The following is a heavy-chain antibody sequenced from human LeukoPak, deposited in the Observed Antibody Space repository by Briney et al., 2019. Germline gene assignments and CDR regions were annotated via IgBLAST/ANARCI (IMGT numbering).Heavy chain of an antibody. CDR3: ARTTEGGYTYGYFYYYYMDV. V-gene: IGHV4-4*07. CDR2: IYSSGST. CDR1: GGSINNYY. J-gene: IGHJ6*03. D-gene: IGHD5-18*01. Sequence: SETLSLTCTVSGGSINNYYWSWIRQPAGKGLEWIGLIYSSGSTSYNPSLKSRVTISVDTSKNQFSLKLTSVTAADTAVYYCARTTEGGYTYGYFYYYYMDVWGRGTTVTISS.